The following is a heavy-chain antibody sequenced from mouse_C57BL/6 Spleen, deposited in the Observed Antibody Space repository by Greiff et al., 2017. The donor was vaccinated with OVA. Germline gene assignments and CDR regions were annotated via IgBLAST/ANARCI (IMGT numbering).Heavy chain of an antibody. CDR1: GFTFSNYW. V-gene: IGHV6-3*01. CDR3: TRIYYDYPYAMDY. J-gene: IGHJ4*01. D-gene: IGHD2-4*01. Sequence: EVKLVESGGGLVQPGGSMKLSCVASGFTFSNYWMNWVRQSPEKGLEWVAQIRLKSDNYATHYAESVKGRFTISRDDSKSSVYLQMNNLRAEDTGIYYCTRIYYDYPYAMDYWGQGTSVTVSS. CDR2: IRLKSDNYAT.